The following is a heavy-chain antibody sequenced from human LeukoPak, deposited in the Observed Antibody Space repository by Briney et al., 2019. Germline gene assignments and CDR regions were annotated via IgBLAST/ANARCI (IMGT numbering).Heavy chain of an antibody. CDR3: VTSSWDI. Sequence: GESLRLSCAASGFDFSGYEMNWVRQAPGKGLEWISYIHTGRRPMQYKDSVKGRFTISRDNARNSLFLQMNSLRADDTAVYYCVTSSWDIWGQGTLVIVSS. J-gene: IGHJ4*02. V-gene: IGHV3-48*03. D-gene: IGHD2-15*01. CDR1: GFDFSGYE. CDR2: IHTGRRPM.